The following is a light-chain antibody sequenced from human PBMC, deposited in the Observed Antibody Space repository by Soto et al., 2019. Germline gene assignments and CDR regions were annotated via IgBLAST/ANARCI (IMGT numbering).Light chain of an antibody. Sequence: EIVLTQSPATLSLSPGERATLSCRASQSVSSYLVWYQQKPGQAPRLLIYDASNRATGIPARFSGSGSGTDFTITISSLDPEDFAVYYCQLRRDGPPIFIFGPGTKVDIK. V-gene: IGKV3-11*01. CDR1: QSVSSY. CDR2: DAS. CDR3: QLRRDGPPIFI. J-gene: IGKJ3*01.